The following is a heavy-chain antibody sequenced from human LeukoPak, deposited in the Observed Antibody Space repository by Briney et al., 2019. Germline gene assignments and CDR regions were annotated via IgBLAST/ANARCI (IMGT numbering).Heavy chain of an antibody. CDR1: GGSISSGDYY. V-gene: IGHV4-30-4*01. Sequence: SETLSLTCTVSGGSISSGDYYWGCIRQPPGKGLEWIVYIYYSGSTYYNPSLRIRVTISEDTSKDHFPLKLSAVTAADTAVYYCARVPEGDTAMVNYWFDPWGQGTLVTVSS. CDR2: IYYSGST. CDR3: ARVPEGDTAMVNYWFDP. D-gene: IGHD5-18*01. J-gene: IGHJ5*02.